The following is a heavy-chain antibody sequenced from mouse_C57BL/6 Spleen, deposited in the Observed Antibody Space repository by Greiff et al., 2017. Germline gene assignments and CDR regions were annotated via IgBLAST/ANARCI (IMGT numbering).Heavy chain of an antibody. CDR2: IDPETGGT. D-gene: IGHD2-4*01. CDR1: GYTFTDYE. CDR3: ARDYDYDDY. J-gene: IGHJ2*01. Sequence: QVQLQQSGAELVRPGASVTLSCKASGYTFTDYEMHWVKQTPVHGLEWIGAIDPETGGTAYNQKFKSKATLTVDKPSSTAYMQLSSLTSEDSAVYYCARDYDYDDYWGQGTTLTVSS. V-gene: IGHV1-15*01.